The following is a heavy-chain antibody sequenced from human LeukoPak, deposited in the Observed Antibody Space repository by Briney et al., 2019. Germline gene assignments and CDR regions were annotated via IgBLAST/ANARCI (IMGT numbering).Heavy chain of an antibody. Sequence: PGGSLRLSCAASGFTFSSYAMSWVRQAPGKGLEWVSSIVGSGGSTYYADSVKGRFTISRDNSKNTPFLQMNSLRAEDTAVYYCARDVPVGYATGDYFDYWGQGTLVTVSS. CDR3: ARDVPVGYATGDYFDY. CDR1: GFTFSSYA. V-gene: IGHV3-23*01. D-gene: IGHD2-2*01. CDR2: IVGSGGST. J-gene: IGHJ4*02.